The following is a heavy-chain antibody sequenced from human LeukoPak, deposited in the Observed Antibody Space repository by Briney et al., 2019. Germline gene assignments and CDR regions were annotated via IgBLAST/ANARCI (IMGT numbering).Heavy chain of an antibody. CDR1: GGTFSSYA. Sequence: SVKVSCKASGGTFSSYAISWMRQAPGQGLQWMGRIIPIFGTANYAQKFQGRVTITADKSTSTAYMELSSLRSEDTAVYYCAGAHRTYSNYNDYWGQGTLVTVSS. CDR3: AGAHRTYSNYNDY. D-gene: IGHD4-11*01. CDR2: IIPIFGTA. J-gene: IGHJ4*02. V-gene: IGHV1-69*06.